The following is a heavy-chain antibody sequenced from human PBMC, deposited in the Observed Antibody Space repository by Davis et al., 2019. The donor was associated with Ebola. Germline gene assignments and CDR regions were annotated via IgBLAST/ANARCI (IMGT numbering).Heavy chain of an antibody. V-gene: IGHV3-30*03. D-gene: IGHD5-12*01. CDR2: ISYDGSNK. J-gene: IGHJ5*02. Sequence: GESLKISCAASGFTFSAMHWVRQAPGKGLEWVAGISYDGSNKYYGDSVKGRFTISRDISKNTLTLQMDSLRAEDTAVYYCAADGREYSAINWFDPWGQGTLVTVSS. CDR3: AADGREYSAINWFDP. CDR1: GFTFSA.